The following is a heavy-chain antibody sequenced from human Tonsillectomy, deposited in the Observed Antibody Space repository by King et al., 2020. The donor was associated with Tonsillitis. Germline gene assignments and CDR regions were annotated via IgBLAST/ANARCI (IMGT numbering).Heavy chain of an antibody. CDR2: IYHGGSS. V-gene: IGHV4-38-2*01. D-gene: IGHD6-13*01. CDR3: ATDSSSWDGFDH. Sequence: QLQESGPGLVKPSETLSLTCAVSGYSISSGYYWGWIRQPPGKGLEWIGSIYHGGSSYYSLSLKSRVNISVDTSKNQLSLKLSPVAAADTAVYFCATDSSSWDGFDHWGQGTLVTVSS. CDR1: GYSISSGYY. J-gene: IGHJ4*02.